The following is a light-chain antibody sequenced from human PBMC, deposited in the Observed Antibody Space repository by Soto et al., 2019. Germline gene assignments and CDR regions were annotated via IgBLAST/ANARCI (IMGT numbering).Light chain of an antibody. CDR2: KAS. Sequence: DIQMTQSPSTLSASVGDRVTITCRASQSISSWLAWYQQKPGKAPKLLICKASSLESGVPSRFSGSGSRTEFTLTISSLQPDDFATYYCQQYNSYPWTFGQGTKVEIK. CDR1: QSISSW. J-gene: IGKJ1*01. CDR3: QQYNSYPWT. V-gene: IGKV1-5*03.